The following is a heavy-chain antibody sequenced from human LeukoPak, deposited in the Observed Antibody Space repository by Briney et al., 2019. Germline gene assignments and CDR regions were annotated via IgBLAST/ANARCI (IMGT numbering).Heavy chain of an antibody. CDR1: GFTFSIYV. V-gene: IGHV3-64*01. CDR3: ARDGGMGTNSVFDL. J-gene: IGHJ3*01. CDR2: IDSSGGSL. Sequence: GGSLRLSCAASGFTFSIYVMHWVRQGPGKGLEYVAGIDSSGGSLHYANSLKDRFTISRDNSKNTAYLEMSSLRAEDTAVYYCARDGGMGTNSVFDLWGQGTMVTVSS. D-gene: IGHD1-7*01.